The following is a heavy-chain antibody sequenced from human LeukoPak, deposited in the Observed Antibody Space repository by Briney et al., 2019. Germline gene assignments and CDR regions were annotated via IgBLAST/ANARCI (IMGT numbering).Heavy chain of an antibody. CDR1: GGSISSYY. V-gene: IGHV4-59*08. D-gene: IGHD6-19*01. CDR3: ARLPHSSGHNY. J-gene: IGHJ4*02. CDR2: IYYSGST. Sequence: SETLSLTCTVSGGSISSYYWSWIRQPPGKGLEWIGYIYYSGSTNYNPSLKSRVTISVDTSKNQFSLKLSSVTATDTAVYYCARLPHSSGHNYWGQGTLVTVSS.